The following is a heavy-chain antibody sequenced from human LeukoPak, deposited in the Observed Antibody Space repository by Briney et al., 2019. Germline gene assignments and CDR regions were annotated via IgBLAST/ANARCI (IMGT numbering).Heavy chain of an antibody. CDR1: GGSFSGYY. CDR3: ARGRSQDY. Sequence: SETLSLTCAVYGGSFSGYYWSWIRQPPGKGLEWIGEINHSGSTNYNSSLKSRVTISVDTSKNQFSLKLSSVTAADTAVYYRARGRSQDYWGQGTLVTVSS. CDR2: INHSGST. V-gene: IGHV4-34*01. J-gene: IGHJ4*02.